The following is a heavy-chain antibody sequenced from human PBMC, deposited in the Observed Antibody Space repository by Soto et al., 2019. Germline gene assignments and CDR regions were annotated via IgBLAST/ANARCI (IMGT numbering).Heavy chain of an antibody. D-gene: IGHD6-13*01. Sequence: GASVKVSCKVSGYTLTELSMHWVRQAPGKGLEWMGGFDPEDGETIYAQKFQGRVTMTEDTSTDTAYMELSSLRSEDTAVYYCARGRYSSSWYELGYNWFDPWGQGTLVTVSS. J-gene: IGHJ5*02. CDR1: GYTLTELS. V-gene: IGHV1-24*01. CDR2: FDPEDGET. CDR3: ARGRYSSSWYELGYNWFDP.